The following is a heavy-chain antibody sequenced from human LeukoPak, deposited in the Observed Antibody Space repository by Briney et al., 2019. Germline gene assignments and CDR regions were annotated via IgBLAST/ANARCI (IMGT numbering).Heavy chain of an antibody. CDR1: GGCINTYY. V-gene: IGHV4-59*01. CDR3: AREGYDSKIYYKADY. CDR2: ISYSGST. J-gene: IGHJ4*02. Sequence: SETLSLTCTVSGGCINTYYWSWIRQPPGKGLEWIGSISYSGSTKYNPSFESRVTITVDTSKNQFSLKVTSVTAADTAVYYCAREGYDSKIYYKADYWGQGTLVTVSS. D-gene: IGHD3-22*01.